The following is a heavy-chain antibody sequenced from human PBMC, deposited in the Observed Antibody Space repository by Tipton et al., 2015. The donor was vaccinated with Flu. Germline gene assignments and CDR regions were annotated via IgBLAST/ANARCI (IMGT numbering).Heavy chain of an antibody. CDR1: GGSISRTPAF. J-gene: IGHJ5*02. CDR2: FHNTGSIYNAKT. Sequence: TLSLTCSVSGGSISRTPAFWGWVRQPPGKRPEWIAAFHNTGSIYNAKTYFNSSLNSRVTISTDASKNQFSLTLTSVTAADTAVYYCARQPSYETFGLFLPGWFDPWGQGTLVTVSS. V-gene: IGHV4-39*01. D-gene: IGHD3/OR15-3a*01. CDR3: ARQPSYETFGLFLPGWFDP.